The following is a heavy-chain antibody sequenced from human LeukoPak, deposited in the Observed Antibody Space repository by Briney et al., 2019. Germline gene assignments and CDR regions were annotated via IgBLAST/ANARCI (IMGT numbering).Heavy chain of an antibody. D-gene: IGHD2-15*01. V-gene: IGHV1-2*02. CDR3: ARVGMGSGGGGDY. CDR1: GYTFTGYY. J-gene: IGHJ4*02. CDR2: INPNSGGT. Sequence: GASVKVSCKASGYTFTGYYMHWVRQAPGQGLEWMGWINPNSGGTNYAQKFQGRVTMTRDTSISTAYMELSRLRSDDTAVYYCARVGMGSGGGGDYWGQGTLVTVSS.